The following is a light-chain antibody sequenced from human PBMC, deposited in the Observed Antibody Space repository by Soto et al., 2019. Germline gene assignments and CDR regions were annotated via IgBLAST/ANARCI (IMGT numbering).Light chain of an antibody. CDR3: QQYNNWPPIT. CDR1: QSVSSK. CDR2: GAS. Sequence: EIVMTQSPSTLSVSPGERATLSCMSSQSVSSKLAWYQQKPGQAPRLLIYGASTRATGIPARFSGSGSGTELTLTISSLQSEDFAVYYCQQYNNWPPITFGQGTRLEIK. J-gene: IGKJ5*01. V-gene: IGKV3-15*01.